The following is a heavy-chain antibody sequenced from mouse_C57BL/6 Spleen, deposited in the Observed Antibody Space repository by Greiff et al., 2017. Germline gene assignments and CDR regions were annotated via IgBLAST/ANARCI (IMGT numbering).Heavy chain of an antibody. D-gene: IGHD4-1*02. CDR2: ISYDGSN. CDR3: ASSTGYYYAMDY. V-gene: IGHV3-6*01. J-gene: IGHJ4*01. Sequence: EVKLMESGPGLVKPSQSLSLTCSVTGYSITSGYYWNWIRQFPGNKLEWMGYISYDGSNNYNPSLKNRISITRDTSKNQFFLKLNSVTTEDTATYYCASSTGYYYAMDYWGQGTSVTVSS. CDR1: GYSITSGYY.